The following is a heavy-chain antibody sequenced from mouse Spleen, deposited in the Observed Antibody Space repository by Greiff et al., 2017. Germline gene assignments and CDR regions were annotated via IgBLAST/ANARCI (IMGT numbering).Heavy chain of an antibody. CDR3: ARQYGNYLFAY. V-gene: IGHV5-9-2*01. D-gene: IGHD2-10*02. Sequence: DVMLVESGGGLVKPGGSLKLSCAASGFTFSSYGMSWVRQTPEKRLEWVATISGGGSYTYYPDSVKGRFTISRDNAKNNLYLQMSSLRSEDTALYYCARQYGNYLFAYWGQGTLVTVSA. CDR2: ISGGGSYT. CDR1: GFTFSSYG. J-gene: IGHJ3*01.